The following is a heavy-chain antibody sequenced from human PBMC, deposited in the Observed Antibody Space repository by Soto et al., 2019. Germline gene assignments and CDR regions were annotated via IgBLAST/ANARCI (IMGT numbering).Heavy chain of an antibody. D-gene: IGHD6-25*01. CDR1: GYIFTTYS. CDR3: ARVRSSGREFDY. Sequence: QVQLVQSGAEMKRPGASVLLSCKASGYIFTTYSIHWVRQTAGQGLEWMAKVDPRDGSTGYAQKFRGRVSMAWDTSTGTVSMEVSSLTSDDTATYYCARVRSSGREFDYWGQGTQVTVSS. CDR2: VDPRDGST. J-gene: IGHJ4*02. V-gene: IGHV1-46*01.